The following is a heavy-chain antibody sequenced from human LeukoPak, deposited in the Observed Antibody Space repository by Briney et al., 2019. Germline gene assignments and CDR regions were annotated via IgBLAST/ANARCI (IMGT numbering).Heavy chain of an antibody. J-gene: IGHJ5*02. CDR3: ARDRYDFWSGYYTNWFDP. Sequence: GASVKVSCKASGYTFTGYYMHWVRQAPGQGLEWMGIINPSGGSTSYAQKFQGRVTMTRDTSTSTVYMELSSLRSEDTAVYYCARDRYDFWSGYYTNWFDPWGQGTLVTVSS. CDR1: GYTFTGYY. D-gene: IGHD3-3*01. V-gene: IGHV1-46*01. CDR2: INPSGGST.